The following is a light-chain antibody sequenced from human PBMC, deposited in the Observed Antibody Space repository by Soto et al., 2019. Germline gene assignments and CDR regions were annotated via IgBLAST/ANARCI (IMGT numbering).Light chain of an antibody. CDR3: CSPAGAMTRV. CDR1: SSNIGFYNL. V-gene: IGLV2-23*02. J-gene: IGLJ3*02. Sequence: QSALTQPASVSGSPGQSITISCTGTSSNIGFYNLVSWYQQHPGNAPKFIIYEVTKRPSGVSSRFSGSKSGNTASLTISGLQPEDEADYYCCSPAGAMTRVFGGGTKLTVL. CDR2: EVT.